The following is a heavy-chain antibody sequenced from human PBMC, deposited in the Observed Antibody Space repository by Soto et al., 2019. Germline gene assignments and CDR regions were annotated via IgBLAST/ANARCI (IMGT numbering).Heavy chain of an antibody. V-gene: IGHV3-23*01. D-gene: IGHD6-13*01. CDR2: ISGSGGST. CDR3: ARATRVAAGRYYFDY. CDR1: GFTFSTYG. Sequence: PVGSLRLSCAASGFTFSTYGMTWVRQAPGKGLDWVSSISGSGGSTYSADSVKGRFAISRDSSKNTVYLQMSSLGVDDTAVYYCARATRVAAGRYYFDYWGHGTLVTVSS. J-gene: IGHJ4*01.